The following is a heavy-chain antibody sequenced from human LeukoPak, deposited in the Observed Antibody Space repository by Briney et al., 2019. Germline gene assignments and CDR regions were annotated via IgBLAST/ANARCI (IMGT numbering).Heavy chain of an antibody. Sequence: GRSLRLSCAASGFTFDDYAMHWVRQAPGKGLEWVSGISWNSGSIGYADSVKGRFTISRDNAKNSLYLQMNSLRAEDTALYYCAKGSLLVFVDYYYGSGSFFDYWGQGTLVTVSS. CDR2: ISWNSGSI. V-gene: IGHV3-9*01. CDR1: GFTFDDYA. CDR3: AKGSLLVFVDYYYGSGSFFDY. D-gene: IGHD3-10*01. J-gene: IGHJ4*02.